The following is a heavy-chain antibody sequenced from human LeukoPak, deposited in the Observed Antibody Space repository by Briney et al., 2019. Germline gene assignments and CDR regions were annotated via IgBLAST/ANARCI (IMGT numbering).Heavy chain of an antibody. CDR1: GFTFSSYA. Sequence: PGGSLRLSCAASGFTFSSYAMSWVRQAPGKGLEWVSAISGSGGSTYYADSVKGRFTISRDNSKNTLYPQMNSLRAEDTAVYYCAKVPYGDYGEDYWGQGTLVTVSS. D-gene: IGHD4-17*01. CDR3: AKVPYGDYGEDY. V-gene: IGHV3-23*01. CDR2: ISGSGGST. J-gene: IGHJ4*02.